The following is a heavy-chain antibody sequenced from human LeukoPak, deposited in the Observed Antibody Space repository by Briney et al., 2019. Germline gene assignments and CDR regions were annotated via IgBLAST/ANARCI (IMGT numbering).Heavy chain of an antibody. J-gene: IGHJ4*02. D-gene: IGHD1-26*01. CDR2: ISGSGYST. V-gene: IGHV3-23*01. CDR3: AQWSRYFDY. CDR1: GFTFNNYA. Sequence: GGSLRLFCVASGFTFNNYAMTWVRQAPGKGLEWVSAISGSGYSTYYADSVKGRFTISRDNSKNTLYLQMNSLRAEDTALYFCAQWSRYFDYWGQGTLVTVSS.